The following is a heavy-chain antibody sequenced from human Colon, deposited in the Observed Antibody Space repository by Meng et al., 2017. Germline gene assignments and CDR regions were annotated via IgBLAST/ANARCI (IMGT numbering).Heavy chain of an antibody. CDR2: IKQDGSEK. J-gene: IGHJ4*02. CDR1: GFNFRSYW. CDR3: ARDTPLLWFGELVGGANYFDY. V-gene: IGHV3-7*01. D-gene: IGHD3-10*01. Sequence: GSLRPSCAASGFNFRSYWMSWVRQAPGKGLEWVANIKQDGSEKYYVDSVKGRFTISRDNAKNSLYLQMNSLRAEDTAVYYCARDTPLLWFGELVGGANYFDYWGQGTLVTVSS.